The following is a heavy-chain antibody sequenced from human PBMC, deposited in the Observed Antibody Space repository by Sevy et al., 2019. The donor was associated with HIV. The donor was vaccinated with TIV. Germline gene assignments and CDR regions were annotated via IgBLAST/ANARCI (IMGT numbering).Heavy chain of an antibody. V-gene: IGHV3-13*01. Sequence: GGSLRLSCAATAFTFSSYDMHWVRQVAGKGLEWVSSIGLSGYTYFAGSVKGRFTISRDNVKNYLYLQMSSLRAGDTAVYYCARETAADAFDVWGQGTFVTVSS. D-gene: IGHD6-13*01. CDR1: AFTFSSYD. J-gene: IGHJ3*01. CDR3: ARETAADAFDV. CDR2: IGLSGYT.